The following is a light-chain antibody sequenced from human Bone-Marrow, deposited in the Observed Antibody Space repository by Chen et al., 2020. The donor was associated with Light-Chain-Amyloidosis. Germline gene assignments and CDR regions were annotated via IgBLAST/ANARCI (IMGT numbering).Light chain of an antibody. V-gene: IGKV3-20*01. CDR3: QQYGTSPLT. J-gene: IGKJ4*01. CDR2: GSS. Sequence: EIVLTQSPGTLSLSPGEGANLSCRASQTISSNYLTWYQQKFGQAPRLLIYGSSSRATGIPDRVTGSGSGTDFTLTINRLEPEHFAMYYCQQYGTSPLTFGGGTKVEIK. CDR1: QTISSNY.